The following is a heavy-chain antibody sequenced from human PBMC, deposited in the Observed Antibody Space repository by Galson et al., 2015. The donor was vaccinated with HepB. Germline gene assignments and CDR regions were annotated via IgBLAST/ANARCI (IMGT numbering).Heavy chain of an antibody. Sequence: SLRLSCAASGFTFSSYAMHWVRQAPGKGLEWVAVISYDGSNKYYADSVKGRFTISRDNSKNTLYLQMNSLRAEDTAVYYCARGANTYDYYYYMDVWGKGTTVTVSS. CDR1: GFTFSSYA. J-gene: IGHJ6*03. CDR2: ISYDGSNK. CDR3: ARGANTYDYYYYMDV. V-gene: IGHV3-30-3*01.